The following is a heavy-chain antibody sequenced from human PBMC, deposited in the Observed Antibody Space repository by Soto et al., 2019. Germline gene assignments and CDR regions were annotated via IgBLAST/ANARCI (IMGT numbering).Heavy chain of an antibody. V-gene: IGHV3-48*03. J-gene: IGHJ4*02. D-gene: IGHD6-13*01. Sequence: GGSLRLSCAASGFTFSTYEMNWVRQAPGKGLEWVSYISSSGSTIYYADSVKGRFTISRDNAKKSLYLQMNSLRDGDTAVYYCARDLGGYSSRWYYFDYWGQGNLVTVSS. CDR1: GFTFSTYE. CDR2: ISSSGSTI. CDR3: ARDLGGYSSRWYYFDY.